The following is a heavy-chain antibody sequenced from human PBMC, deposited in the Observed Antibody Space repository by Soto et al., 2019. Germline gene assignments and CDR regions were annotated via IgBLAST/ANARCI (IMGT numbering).Heavy chain of an antibody. CDR1: GFTFISIW. Sequence: GGSLRLSCAASGFTFISIWLSWVRQAPGKGLEWVANIKQDGSEKYYVDSVKGRFTISRDNAKNSLYLQMNSLRAEDTAVYYCARGGNYFDYWGQGTLVTVSS. J-gene: IGHJ4*02. V-gene: IGHV3-7*01. CDR3: ARGGNYFDY. D-gene: IGHD3-16*01. CDR2: IKQDGSEK.